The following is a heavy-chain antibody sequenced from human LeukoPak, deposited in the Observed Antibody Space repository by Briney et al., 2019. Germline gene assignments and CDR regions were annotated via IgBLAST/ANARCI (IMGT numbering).Heavy chain of an antibody. Sequence: SETLSLTCTVSGVSINYYYWMWIRQPPGKGLEWIGYIYYSGGTHYDPSLKSRVTMLVDTSKNQFSLKLTAVTAADTAVYYCARETPGAGHFDYWGQGSLVTVSS. D-gene: IGHD7-27*01. J-gene: IGHJ4*02. CDR1: GVSINYYY. CDR2: IYYSGGT. CDR3: ARETPGAGHFDY. V-gene: IGHV4-59*01.